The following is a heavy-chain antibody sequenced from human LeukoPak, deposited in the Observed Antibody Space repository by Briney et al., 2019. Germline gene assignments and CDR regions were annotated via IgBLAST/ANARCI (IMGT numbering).Heavy chain of an antibody. CDR1: GGSFSGYY. V-gene: IGHV4-34*01. CDR2: INHSGST. J-gene: IGHJ4*02. Sequence: TSETLSLTCAVYGGSFSGYYWSWIRQPPGKGLEWIGEINHSGSTNYNPSLKSRVAISVDTSKNHFSLKLSSVTAADTAVYYCARENKDHPTYYFDYWGRGTLVTVSS. CDR3: ARENKDHPTYYFDY.